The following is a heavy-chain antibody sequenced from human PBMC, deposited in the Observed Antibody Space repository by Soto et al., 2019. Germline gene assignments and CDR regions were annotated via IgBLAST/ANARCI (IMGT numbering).Heavy chain of an antibody. CDR1: GGSISTVNW. V-gene: IGHV4-4*02. CDR3: ARGGRWLFDY. Sequence: QVQLEESGPGLVKPSGTLSLTCPVSGGSISTVNWCSWVRQAPGKGLEWVGETYHSGSTNYNPSLKSRLTISIDKAKDQFSLDVRSVTAADTAVYYCARGGRWLFDYWGQGTLVTVSS. D-gene: IGHD5-12*01. J-gene: IGHJ4*02. CDR2: TYHSGST.